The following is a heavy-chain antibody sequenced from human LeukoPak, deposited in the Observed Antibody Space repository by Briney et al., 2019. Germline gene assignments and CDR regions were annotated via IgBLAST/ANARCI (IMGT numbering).Heavy chain of an antibody. Sequence: GGSLRLSCAASGFTFSSYEMNWVRQAPGKGLEWVSYISSSGSTIYYADSVKGRFTISGDNAKNSLYLQMNSLRAEDTAVYYCARGDSSRLLWFGELLRFNAFDIWGHGTMVTVSS. D-gene: IGHD3-10*01. V-gene: IGHV3-48*03. CDR2: ISSSGSTI. J-gene: IGHJ3*02. CDR3: ARGDSSRLLWFGELLRFNAFDI. CDR1: GFTFSSYE.